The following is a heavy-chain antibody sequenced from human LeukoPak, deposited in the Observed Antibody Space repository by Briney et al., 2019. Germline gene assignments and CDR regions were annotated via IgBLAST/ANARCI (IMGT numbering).Heavy chain of an antibody. Sequence: ASVKVSCKASGYTFTTYAMHWVRQAPGQRLEWMGWINAGDGNTKYSQKFQARVTITRDTSASTAYMELSSLRSEDTAVYYCARDPIGSRWPYYFDFWGQGTLVTVSS. J-gene: IGHJ4*02. CDR1: GYTFTTYA. CDR2: INAGDGNT. CDR3: ARDPIGSRWPYYFDF. V-gene: IGHV1-3*01. D-gene: IGHD6-13*01.